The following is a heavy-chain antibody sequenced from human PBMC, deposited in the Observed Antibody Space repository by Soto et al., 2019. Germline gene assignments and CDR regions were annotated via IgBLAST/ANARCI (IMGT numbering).Heavy chain of an antibody. CDR3: ARGGGPYVWFNEF. CDR1: GGLFSSFA. Sequence: SVKVSCKDSGGLFSSFAISWVRQAPGQGLEWMGGIIPVFGTTNYAQKFQGRVTITADESTNTAYMELSSLTSDDTAMYYCARGGGPYVWFNEFWGRGTQVTVSS. CDR2: IIPVFGTT. V-gene: IGHV1-69*13. J-gene: IGHJ4*02. D-gene: IGHD3-16*01.